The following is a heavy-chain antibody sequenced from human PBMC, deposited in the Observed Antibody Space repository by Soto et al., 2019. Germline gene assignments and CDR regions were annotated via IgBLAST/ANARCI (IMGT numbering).Heavy chain of an antibody. V-gene: IGHV1-69*14. D-gene: IGHD4-17*01. CDR3: SRGDATKIVVTTYYAMDV. CDR1: GGTLRNYG. J-gene: IGHJ6*02. CDR2: IIPVFGTA. Sequence: QVQLVQSGAEVKKPGSSVRVSCKASGGTLRNYGISWVRQAPGQGLEWMGGIIPVFGTADYAQKFQGRVTLTADKSTRTVSMDVTSLRSEDTAVYHCSRGDATKIVVTTYYAMDVWGQGATVTVSS.